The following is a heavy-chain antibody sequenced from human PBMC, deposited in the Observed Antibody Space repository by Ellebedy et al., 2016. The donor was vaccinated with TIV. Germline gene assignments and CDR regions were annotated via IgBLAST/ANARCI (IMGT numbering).Heavy chain of an antibody. V-gene: IGHV2-5*02. CDR2: IYWDDDK. CDR1: GFSLSTSGVG. J-gene: IGHJ3*02. CDR3: AHSLGYYDSSGQATDAFDI. Sequence: SGPTLVKPTQTLTLTCTFSGFSLSTSGVGVGWIRQPPGKALEWLALIYWDDDKRYSPSLKSRLTITKDTSKNQVVLTMTNMDPVDTATYYCAHSLGYYDSSGQATDAFDIWGQGTMVTVSS. D-gene: IGHD3-22*01.